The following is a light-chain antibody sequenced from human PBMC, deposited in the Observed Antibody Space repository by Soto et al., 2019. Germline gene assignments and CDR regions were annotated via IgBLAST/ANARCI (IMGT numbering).Light chain of an antibody. CDR1: QSVSSY. V-gene: IGKV3-11*01. CDR3: QQRSNLPPIT. CDR2: DAS. Sequence: ENVLTQSPATLSLSPGEGATLSCRASQSVSSYLAWYQQKPGQAPRLLIYDASNRATGIPARFSGSGSGTDFTLTISSLEPEDFAVYYCQQRSNLPPITFGQGTRLEIK. J-gene: IGKJ5*01.